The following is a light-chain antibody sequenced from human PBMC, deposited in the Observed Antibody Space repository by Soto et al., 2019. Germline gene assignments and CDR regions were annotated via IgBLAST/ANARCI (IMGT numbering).Light chain of an antibody. CDR2: DVS. CDR3: SSYTSSSTLV. V-gene: IGLV2-14*01. Sequence: QSVLTQPASVSGSPGQSITISCTGTSSDIGGYDYVSWYQQHPGKAPKLMIHDVSNRPSGVSNRFSGSKSDNTASLIISGLQAEDEADYYCSSYTSSSTLVFGGGTQLTVL. CDR1: SSDIGGYDY. J-gene: IGLJ2*01.